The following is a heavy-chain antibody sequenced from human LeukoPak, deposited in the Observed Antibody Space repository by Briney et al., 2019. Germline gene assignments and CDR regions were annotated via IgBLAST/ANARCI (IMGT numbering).Heavy chain of an antibody. CDR3: ARLPDEGYCTSTSCYDS. CDR1: GGSISSGSYY. J-gene: IGHJ4*02. Sequence: PSETLSLTCTVSGGSISSGSYYWSWIRQPAGKGLEWIGRTYTSGSTNYNPSLKSRVTISVDTSKNQFSLKLSSVTAADTAVYYCARLPDEGYCTSTSCYDSWGQGTLVTVSS. D-gene: IGHD2-2*01. CDR2: TYTSGST. V-gene: IGHV4-61*02.